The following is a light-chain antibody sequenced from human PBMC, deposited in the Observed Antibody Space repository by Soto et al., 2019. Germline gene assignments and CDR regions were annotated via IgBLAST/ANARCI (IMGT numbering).Light chain of an antibody. CDR3: TSYSRYSVLV. V-gene: IGLV1-40*01. CDR1: SSNIGAGYD. CDR2: GNS. Sequence: QSVLTQPPSVSGAPGQRVTISCTGSSSNIGAGYDVHWYQQLPGTAPKLLIYGNSNRPSGVPDRFSGSKSGTSASLAITGLQAEDEADYYCTSYSRYSVLVFGGGTKGTVL. J-gene: IGLJ3*02.